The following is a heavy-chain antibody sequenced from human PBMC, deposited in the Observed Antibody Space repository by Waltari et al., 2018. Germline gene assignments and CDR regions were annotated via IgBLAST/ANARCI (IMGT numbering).Heavy chain of an antibody. V-gene: IGHV4-38-2*02. D-gene: IGHD3-22*01. CDR1: GYSISSGYY. CDR3: ARDLTMIVVVVRRGYNWFDP. J-gene: IGHJ5*02. CDR2: IYHSGST. Sequence: QVQLQESGPGLVKPSETLSLTCTVSGYSISSGYYWGWLRQPPGTGLEWIGSIYHSGSTYYNPSLKSRVTISVDTSKNQFSLKLSSVTAADTAVYYCARDLTMIVVVVRRGYNWFDPWGQGTLVTVSS.